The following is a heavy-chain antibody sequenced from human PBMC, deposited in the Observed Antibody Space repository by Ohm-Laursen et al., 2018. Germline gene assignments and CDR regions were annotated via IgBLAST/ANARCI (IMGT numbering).Heavy chain of an antibody. Sequence: SQTLSLTCTISGGAISSYYWSWIRQPAGKGLEWIGRINISGTNYNPSLKSRVTMSVDTSKNQFSLNLSSVTAADTAVYYCAASSSGWYNTAIDYWGQGTLVTVSS. CDR3: AASSSGWYNTAIDY. CDR2: INISGT. D-gene: IGHD6-19*01. CDR1: GGAISSYY. V-gene: IGHV4-4*07. J-gene: IGHJ4*02.